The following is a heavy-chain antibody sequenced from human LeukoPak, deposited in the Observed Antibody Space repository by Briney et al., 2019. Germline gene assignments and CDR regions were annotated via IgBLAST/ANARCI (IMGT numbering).Heavy chain of an antibody. CDR3: ARDGHLPRRYYGMDL. CDR1: GFTISSNY. D-gene: IGHD3/OR15-3a*01. V-gene: IGHV3-66*01. Sequence: GSPLLSCASSGFTISSNYISWVRQAAGKGVEWVSVIYYCRSTNYSDSVQCRLTISRDNSKNTLYLQMLSLRADDTAVYYCARDGHLPRRYYGMDLWGQGTTVTVSS. CDR2: IYYCRST. J-gene: IGHJ6*02.